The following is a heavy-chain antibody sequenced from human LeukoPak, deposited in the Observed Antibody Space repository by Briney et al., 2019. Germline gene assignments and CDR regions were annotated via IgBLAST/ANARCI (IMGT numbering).Heavy chain of an antibody. V-gene: IGHV4-34*01. CDR1: GGSFSGYY. CDR3: ARDGSGGMIVDV. D-gene: IGHD3-10*01. Sequence: SETLSLTCAVYGGSFSGYYWSWIRQPPGKGLEWIGEINHSGSTNYNPSLKSRVTISVDTSKNQFSLKLSSVTAADTAVYYCARDGSGGMIVDVWGKGTTVTVSS. CDR2: INHSGST. J-gene: IGHJ6*04.